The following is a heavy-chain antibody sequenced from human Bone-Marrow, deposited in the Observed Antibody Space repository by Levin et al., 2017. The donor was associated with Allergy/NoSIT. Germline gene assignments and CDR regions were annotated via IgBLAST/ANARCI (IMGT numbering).Heavy chain of an antibody. CDR2: IIPIFGTA. Sequence: GASVKVSCKASGGTFSSYAISWVRQAPGQGLEWMGGIIPIFGTANYAQKFQGRVTITADESTSTAYMELSSLRSEDTAVYYCARVPYCSSTSCLDDKKDYWGQGTLVTVSS. CDR1: GGTFSSYA. V-gene: IGHV1-69*13. CDR3: ARVPYCSSTSCLDDKKDY. D-gene: IGHD2-2*01. J-gene: IGHJ4*02.